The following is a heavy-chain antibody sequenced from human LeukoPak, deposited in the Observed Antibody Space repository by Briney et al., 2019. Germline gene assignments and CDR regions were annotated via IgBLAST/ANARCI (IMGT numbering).Heavy chain of an antibody. D-gene: IGHD2-21*02. CDR1: GGSFSGYY. V-gene: IGHV4-34*01. CDR3: ARHVSSALRIVVVTSDWYFDL. CDR2: INHSGST. Sequence: SETLSLTCGVYGGSFSGYYWSWIRQPPGKGLEWIGEINHSGSTNYNPSLKSLVTISVHTSKTQFSLNLSPVTAADTAVYYCARHVSSALRIVVVTSDWYFDLWGRGTLVTVSS. J-gene: IGHJ2*01.